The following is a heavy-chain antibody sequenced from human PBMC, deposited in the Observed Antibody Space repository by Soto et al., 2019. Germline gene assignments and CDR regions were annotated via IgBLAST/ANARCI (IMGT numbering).Heavy chain of an antibody. D-gene: IGHD6-19*01. Sequence: PGGSLRLSCAASGFTFSNAWMNWVRQAPGKGLEWVGRIKSKTDGGTTDYAAPVKGRFTISRDDSKNTLYLQMNSLKTEDTAVYYCTTDQWRVLYYYYYGMDVWGQGTTDTVSS. J-gene: IGHJ6*02. CDR3: TTDQWRVLYYYYYGMDV. V-gene: IGHV3-15*07. CDR2: IKSKTDGGTT. CDR1: GFTFSNAW.